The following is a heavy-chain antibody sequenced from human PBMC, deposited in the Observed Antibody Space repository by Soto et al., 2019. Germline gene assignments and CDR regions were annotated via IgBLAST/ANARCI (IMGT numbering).Heavy chain of an antibody. D-gene: IGHD6-13*01. CDR3: ARAQSVAWYGFDY. V-gene: IGHV4-61*01. Sequence: QLQLQESGPGLVKPSETVSLTCTVSGGSVNSASDYWSWIRQSPEKGLEWIGYVYYNGNTNYNPSLKSRVTMSVDTSKNQFSLKLSSVTAADTAVYYCARAQSVAWYGFDYWGQGTRVTVSS. CDR1: GGSVNSASDY. J-gene: IGHJ4*02. CDR2: VYYNGNT.